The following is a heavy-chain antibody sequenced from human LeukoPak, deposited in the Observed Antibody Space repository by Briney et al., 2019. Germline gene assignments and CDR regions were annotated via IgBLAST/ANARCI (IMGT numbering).Heavy chain of an antibody. Sequence: GSSVKVSCKPSGGTLSSYTISWVRQAPGQGREWMGRIIPILGIANYAQKFQGRVMITADKSTSTAYMELSSLRSEDTAVYYCARGIAVAGTPSWYYGMDVWGQGTTVTVSS. CDR3: ARGIAVAGTPSWYYGMDV. CDR2: IIPILGIA. CDR1: GGTLSSYT. J-gene: IGHJ6*02. D-gene: IGHD6-19*01. V-gene: IGHV1-69*02.